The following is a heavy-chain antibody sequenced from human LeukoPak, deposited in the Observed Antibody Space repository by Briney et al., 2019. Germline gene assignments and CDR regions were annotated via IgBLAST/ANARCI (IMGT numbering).Heavy chain of an antibody. D-gene: IGHD5/OR15-5a*01. CDR3: ARELRLYVRYFDY. J-gene: IGHJ4*02. CDR1: GFIFSSYS. CDR2: ISSSSSYI. Sequence: GGSLRLSCAASGFIFSSYSMNWVRQAPGKGLEWVSSISSSSSYIYYADSVKGRFTISRDNAKNSLYLQMNSLRAEDTAVYYCARELRLYVRYFDYWGQGTLVTVSS. V-gene: IGHV3-21*01.